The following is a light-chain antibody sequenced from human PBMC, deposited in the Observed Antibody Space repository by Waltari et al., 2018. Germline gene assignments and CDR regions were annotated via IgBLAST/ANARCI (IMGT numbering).Light chain of an antibody. CDR2: HVT. CDR3: ISYTSSTTYV. CDR1: SGDVGVYAY. Sequence: QSALTQPASVSGSPGQSITIPCTGSSGDVGVYAYVSWYQQYPGKAPKLLIYHVTKRPPGVSDRFSGSRSGNTASLTISGLQAEDEADYYCISYTSSTTYVFGPGTKVTVL. V-gene: IGLV2-14*01. J-gene: IGLJ1*01.